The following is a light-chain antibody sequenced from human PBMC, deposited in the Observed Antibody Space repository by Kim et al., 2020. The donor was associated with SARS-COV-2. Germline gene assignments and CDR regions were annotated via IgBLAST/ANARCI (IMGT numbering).Light chain of an antibody. V-gene: IGKV1-39*01. Sequence: PSSLSVSVGDRVTITCRANQGIGNYLNWYQHKPGKAPKLLIYGASSLQSGVPSRFSGSGSGTDFTLTISSLQPEDFATYYCQQGRRFGQGTKLEI. CDR1: QGIGNY. J-gene: IGKJ2*03. CDR2: GAS. CDR3: QQGRR.